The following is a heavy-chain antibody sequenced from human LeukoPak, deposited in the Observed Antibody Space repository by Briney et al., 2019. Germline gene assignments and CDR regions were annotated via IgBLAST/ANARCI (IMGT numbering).Heavy chain of an antibody. Sequence: PSETLSLTCVVSGGSVSGYYWGWIRQPPGRGLEWIGYVYYSGSTNYNPSFKSRITISVDTSRNQFSLQLSSVTAADTAVYYCARSGSFDDYWGQGTLVTVSS. CDR1: GGSVSGYY. V-gene: IGHV4-59*02. CDR2: VYYSGST. D-gene: IGHD1-26*01. CDR3: ARSGSFDDY. J-gene: IGHJ4*02.